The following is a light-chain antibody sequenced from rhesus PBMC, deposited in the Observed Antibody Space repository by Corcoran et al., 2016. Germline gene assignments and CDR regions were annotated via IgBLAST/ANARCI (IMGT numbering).Light chain of an antibody. CDR3: PQYSSGIT. J-gene: IGKJ4*01. CDR1: QSISSW. V-gene: IGKV1-22*01. CDR2: KAS. Sequence: DIQMTQSPSSLSASVGDTVTITCRASQSISSWLAWYQQTPGKAPKLLIHKASSLQTGVPSRFSGRGSGTEFTLTISSLQSEDFATYYCPQYSSGITFGGGTKVELK.